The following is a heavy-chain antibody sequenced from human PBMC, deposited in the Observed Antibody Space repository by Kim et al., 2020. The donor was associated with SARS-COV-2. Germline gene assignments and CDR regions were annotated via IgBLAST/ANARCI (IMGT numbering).Heavy chain of an antibody. CDR3: AREGTGVTPYGMDV. J-gene: IGHJ6*02. CDR2: VYYSGTT. Sequence: SETLSLTCTVSGGSITSAYWTWIRQPPGKGLEWIGYVYYSGTTTYNPSLKSRVTISIDTSKKHFSLNVTSVTAADTAVYYCAREGTGVTPYGMDVGGQGT. D-gene: IGHD4-4*01. V-gene: IGHV4-59*13. CDR1: GGSITSAY.